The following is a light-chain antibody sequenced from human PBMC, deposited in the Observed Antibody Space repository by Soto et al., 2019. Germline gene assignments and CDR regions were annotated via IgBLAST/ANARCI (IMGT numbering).Light chain of an antibody. J-gene: IGKJ1*01. V-gene: IGKV3-20*01. CDR3: QQYGSSGT. Sequence: TVLAQSPGTLSLPRGARATLSCRASQSFSNNYLAWYQQKPGQAPRLLIYGASNRATGIPDRFSGSGSGTDFTLTISRLEPEDFAVYYCQQYGSSGTFGQGTKVDIK. CDR2: GAS. CDR1: QSFSNNY.